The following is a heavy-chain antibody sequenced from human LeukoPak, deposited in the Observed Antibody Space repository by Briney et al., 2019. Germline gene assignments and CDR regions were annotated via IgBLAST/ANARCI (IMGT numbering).Heavy chain of an antibody. CDR2: ISYSGST. CDR3: ARGGPGTGYHYYLDY. CDR1: GVSLCSCY. V-gene: IGHV4-59*01. J-gene: IGHJ4*02. Sequence: SETLSLTCTVSGVSLCSCYWSWVRQPPGKGLEWIGFISYSGSTNYNPSLRRRVTISVDKSKKQFSLTLSSVPGADRPVYYCARGGPGTGYHYYLDYWGQGTLVSVPS. D-gene: IGHD3/OR15-3a*01.